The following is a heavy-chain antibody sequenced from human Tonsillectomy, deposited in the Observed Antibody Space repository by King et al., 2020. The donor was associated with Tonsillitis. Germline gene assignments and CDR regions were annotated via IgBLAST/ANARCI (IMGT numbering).Heavy chain of an antibody. D-gene: IGHD3-22*01. CDR3: ARGRRGDSGGYYKNLYWNY. J-gene: IGHJ4*02. V-gene: IGHV4-59*01. CDR1: GGSISSYY. Sequence: QLQESGPGLVKPSETLSLTCTVSGGSISSYYWSWIRQPPGKGLEWIGYIYYSGSTNYNPSLKSRVTISVDTSKNQCSLKLSSVTAADTAVYYCARGRRGDSGGYYKNLYWNYWGQGTLVTVSS. CDR2: IYYSGST.